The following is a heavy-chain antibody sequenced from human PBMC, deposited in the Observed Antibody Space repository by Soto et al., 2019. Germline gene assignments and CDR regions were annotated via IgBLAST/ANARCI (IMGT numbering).Heavy chain of an antibody. J-gene: IGHJ4*02. V-gene: IGHV4-59*01. Sequence: SETLSLPCTVYGGSISSYYWSWIRQPPGKGLEWIGYIYYSGSTNYNPSLKSRVTISVDTSKNQFSLKLSSVTAADTAVYYCARGPQSGWYYFDYWGQGTLVTVS. D-gene: IGHD6-19*01. CDR1: GGSISSYY. CDR3: ARGPQSGWYYFDY. CDR2: IYYSGST.